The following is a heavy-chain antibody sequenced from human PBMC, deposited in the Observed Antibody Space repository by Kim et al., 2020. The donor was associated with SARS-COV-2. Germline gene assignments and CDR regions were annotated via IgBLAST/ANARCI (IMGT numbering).Heavy chain of an antibody. J-gene: IGHJ4*02. V-gene: IGHV3-64D*09. CDR2: ISSNGGST. Sequence: GGSLRLSCSASGFTFSSYAMHWVRQAPGKGLEYVSAISSNGGSTYYADSVKGRFTISRDNSKNTLYLQMSSLRAEDTAVYYCVKEPKIAVAGPYYFDYWGQGTLVTVSS. D-gene: IGHD6-19*01. CDR1: GFTFSSYA. CDR3: VKEPKIAVAGPYYFDY.